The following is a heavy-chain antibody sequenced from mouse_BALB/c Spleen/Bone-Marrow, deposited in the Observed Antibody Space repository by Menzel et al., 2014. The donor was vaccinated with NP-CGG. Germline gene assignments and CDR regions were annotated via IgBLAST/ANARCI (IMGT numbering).Heavy chain of an antibody. D-gene: IGHD1-1*01. CDR1: GFNIKDTY. CDR3: ARYYYGSSLFDY. CDR2: IDPANGNT. Sequence: EVKLMESGAELVKPGASVKLSCTASGFNIKDTYMHWVKQRPEQGLEWIGRIDPANGNTKYDPKFQGKATITADTSSNTAYLQLSILTSEDTAVYYCARYYYGSSLFDYWGQGTTLTVSS. J-gene: IGHJ2*01. V-gene: IGHV14-3*02.